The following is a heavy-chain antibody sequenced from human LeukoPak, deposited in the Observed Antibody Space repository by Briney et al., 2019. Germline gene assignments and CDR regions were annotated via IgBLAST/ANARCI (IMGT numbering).Heavy chain of an antibody. Sequence: GGSLRLSCAASGFTFSSSGMHWVRQAPGKGLEWVAFIRYDGSNTYYADSVKGRFTISRDNSKNTLFLHMNSLRAEDAAVYYCASDGRRSGSYSNYFDYWGQGTLVTVSS. J-gene: IGHJ4*02. CDR1: GFTFSSSG. CDR2: IRYDGSNT. V-gene: IGHV3-30*02. CDR3: ASDGRRSGSYSNYFDY. D-gene: IGHD1-26*01.